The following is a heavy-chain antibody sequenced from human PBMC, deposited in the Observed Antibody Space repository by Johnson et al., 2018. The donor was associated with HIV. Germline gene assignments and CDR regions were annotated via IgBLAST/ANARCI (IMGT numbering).Heavy chain of an antibody. D-gene: IGHD1-1*01. J-gene: IGHJ3*02. Sequence: QMLLVESGGGVVQPGRSLRLSCAASGFSFSSYGMHWFRQAPGKGLEWVAVISFDGLNKNYADSVKGRFTISRDNSKNTLYLQMNSLRAEDTAVYYCARPQGTGDAFDIWGQGTMVTVS. CDR1: GFSFSSYG. CDR3: ARPQGTGDAFDI. CDR2: ISFDGLNK. V-gene: IGHV3-30*03.